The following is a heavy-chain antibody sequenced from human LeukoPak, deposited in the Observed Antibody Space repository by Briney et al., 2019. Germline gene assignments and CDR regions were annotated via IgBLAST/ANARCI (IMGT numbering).Heavy chain of an antibody. Sequence: SETLSLTWAVSGDSVSSSNYYWSWIRQPPGKGLEWVGYIYYGGNTNYNPSLQSRVTISVDTSKSQFSLKLSSVTAADTAVYYCARLTRRSGNYFDYWGQGTLVTVSS. V-gene: IGHV4-61*01. D-gene: IGHD1-1*01. J-gene: IGHJ4*02. CDR2: IYYGGNT. CDR3: ARLTRRSGNYFDY. CDR1: GDSVSSSNYY.